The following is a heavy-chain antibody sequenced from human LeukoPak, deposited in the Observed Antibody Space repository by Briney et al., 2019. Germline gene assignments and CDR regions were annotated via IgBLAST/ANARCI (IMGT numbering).Heavy chain of an antibody. CDR1: GFTFSSYS. Sequence: GGSLRLSCAASGFTFSSYSMNWVRQAPGKGLEWVSSISSSSSYIYYADSVKGRFTISRDNAKNSLYLQMNSLRAEDTAVYYCARDRQWELPYYFDYWAREPWSPSPQ. CDR2: ISSSSSYI. CDR3: ARDRQWELPYYFDY. V-gene: IGHV3-21*01. D-gene: IGHD1-26*01. J-gene: IGHJ4*02.